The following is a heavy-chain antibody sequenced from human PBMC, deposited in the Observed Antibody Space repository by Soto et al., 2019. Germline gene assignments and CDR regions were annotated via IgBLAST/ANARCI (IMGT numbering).Heavy chain of an antibody. V-gene: IGHV1-46*01. D-gene: IGHD5-18*01. CDR1: GYTFTSYY. J-gene: IGHJ6*02. CDR3: ARERGYSYGAYYYYGMDV. CDR2: INPSGGST. Sequence: ASVKVSCKASGYTFTSYYMHWVRQAPGQGLEWMGIINPSGGSTSYAQKFQGRVTITRDTSTSTVYMELSSLRSEDTAVYYCARERGYSYGAYYYYGMDVWGQGTTVTVSS.